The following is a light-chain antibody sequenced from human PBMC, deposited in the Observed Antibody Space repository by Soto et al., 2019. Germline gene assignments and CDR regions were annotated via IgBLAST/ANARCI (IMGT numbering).Light chain of an antibody. Sequence: EIVLTQSPGTLSLSPGERATLSCRASQSVSSSYLAWYQQKPGQAPRLLIYGASSRATGIPDRFSGSGSGTDFPLTLSRLEPEDFAVYYCQQYGSSHLTFGQGTKVEF. V-gene: IGKV3-20*01. CDR3: QQYGSSHLT. CDR2: GAS. J-gene: IGKJ1*01. CDR1: QSVSSSY.